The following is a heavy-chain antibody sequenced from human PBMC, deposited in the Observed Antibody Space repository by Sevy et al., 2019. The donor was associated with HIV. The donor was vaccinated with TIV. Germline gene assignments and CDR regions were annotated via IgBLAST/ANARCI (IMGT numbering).Heavy chain of an antibody. J-gene: IGHJ4*02. Sequence: GGSLRLSCAASGFTFTEFVMSWVRQAPGKGLEWVSTINSGGGRPYYADSVKGRFTISRDNSQNTLDLQMNSLRAEDTAVYYCAKDVVGGYYDSSGYSDHWGQGTLVTVSS. CDR2: INSGGGRP. D-gene: IGHD3-22*01. V-gene: IGHV3-23*01. CDR3: AKDVVGGYYDSSGYSDH. CDR1: GFTFTEFV.